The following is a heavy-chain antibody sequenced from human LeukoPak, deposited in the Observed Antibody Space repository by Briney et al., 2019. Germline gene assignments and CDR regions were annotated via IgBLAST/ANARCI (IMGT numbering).Heavy chain of an antibody. CDR2: IYHSGST. J-gene: IGHJ4*02. D-gene: IGHD5-24*01. CDR3: ARTDGKKYQIDY. V-gene: IGHV4-39*07. Sequence: SETLSLTCTVSGGSISSYYWGWIRQPPGKGLEWIGSIYHSGSTYYNPSLKSRVTISVDTSKNQFSLKLTSVTAADTAVYYCARTDGKKYQIDYWGQGTLVTVSS. CDR1: GGSISSYY.